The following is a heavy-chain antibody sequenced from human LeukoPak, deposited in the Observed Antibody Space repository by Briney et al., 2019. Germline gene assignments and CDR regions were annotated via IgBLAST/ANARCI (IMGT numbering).Heavy chain of an antibody. CDR2: IYYFGST. J-gene: IGHJ5*02. Sequence: SETLSLTCTVSGGSITSIHYYWGWIRQPPGKGLEWIGNIYYFGSTYYNPSLRSRVTISVDTSKNQFSLKLSSVTVADTALYYCARMTCGGGTCWWFDPWGQGTLVTVSS. CDR3: ARMTCGGGTCWWFDP. D-gene: IGHD2-15*01. CDR1: GGSITSIHYY. V-gene: IGHV4-39*01.